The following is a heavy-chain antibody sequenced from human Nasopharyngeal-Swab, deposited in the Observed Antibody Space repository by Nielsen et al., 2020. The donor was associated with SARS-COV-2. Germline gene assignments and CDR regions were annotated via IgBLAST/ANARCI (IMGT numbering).Heavy chain of an antibody. CDR3: AKDFSGSYGGMDV. CDR2: ISYDGSNK. CDR1: GFTFSSYG. D-gene: IGHD1-26*01. V-gene: IGHV3-30*18. Sequence: GESLKISCAASGFTFSSYGMHWVRQAPGKGLEWVAVISYDGSNKYYADSVKGRFTISRDNSKNTLYLQMNGLRAEDTAVYYYAKDFSGSYGGMDVWGQGTTVTVSS. J-gene: IGHJ6*02.